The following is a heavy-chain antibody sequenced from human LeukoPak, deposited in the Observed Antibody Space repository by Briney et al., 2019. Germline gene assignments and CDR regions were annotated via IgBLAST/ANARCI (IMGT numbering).Heavy chain of an antibody. Sequence: ASVKVSCKASGYTFTGYYMHWVRQAPGQGLEWMGWINPNSGGTNYAQKFQGRVTMTRDTSISTAYMELSRLRSDDTAVYYCARAQEYVFLWFGELYNNWFDPWGQGTLVTVSS. CDR2: INPNSGGT. J-gene: IGHJ5*02. CDR3: ARAQEYVFLWFGELYNNWFDP. CDR1: GYTFTGYY. V-gene: IGHV1-2*02. D-gene: IGHD3-10*01.